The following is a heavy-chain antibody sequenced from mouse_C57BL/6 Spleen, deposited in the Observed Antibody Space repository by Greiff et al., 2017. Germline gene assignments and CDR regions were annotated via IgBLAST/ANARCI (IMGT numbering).Heavy chain of an antibody. CDR3: ARDPPSMDY. CDR1: GFTFSDYY. Sequence: EVKLMESEGGLVQPGSSMKLSCTASGFTFSDYYMAWVRQVPEKGLEWVAIINYDGSSTYYLDSLKSRFIISRDNAKNILYLQMSSLKSEDTATYYCARDPPSMDYWGQGTSVTVSS. V-gene: IGHV5-16*01. CDR2: INYDGSST. J-gene: IGHJ4*01.